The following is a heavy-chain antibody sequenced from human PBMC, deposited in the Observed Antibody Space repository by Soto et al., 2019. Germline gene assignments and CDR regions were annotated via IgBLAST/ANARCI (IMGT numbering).Heavy chain of an antibody. CDR3: ARSSHLYYYGSGSYSN. V-gene: IGHV1-69*06. Sequence: ASVKVSCKASGGTFSSYAISWVRQAPGQGLEWMGGIIPIFGTANYAQKFQGRVTITADKSTSTAYMELSSLRSEDTAVYYCARSSHLYYYGSGSYSNWGQGTLVTVSS. J-gene: IGHJ4*02. D-gene: IGHD3-10*01. CDR1: GGTFSSYA. CDR2: IIPIFGTA.